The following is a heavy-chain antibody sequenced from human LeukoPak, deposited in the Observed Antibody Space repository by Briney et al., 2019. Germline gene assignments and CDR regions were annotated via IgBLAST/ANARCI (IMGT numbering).Heavy chain of an antibody. J-gene: IGHJ4*02. Sequence: QSGGSLRLSCAASGFTFSSYSMNWVRQAPGKGLEWVAVISYDGSNKYYADSVKGRFTISRDNSKNTLYLQMNSLRAEDTAVYYCARAGGSYAYYFDYWGQGTLVTVSS. CDR1: GFTFSSYS. V-gene: IGHV3-30*03. CDR2: ISYDGSNK. CDR3: ARAGGSYAYYFDY. D-gene: IGHD1-26*01.